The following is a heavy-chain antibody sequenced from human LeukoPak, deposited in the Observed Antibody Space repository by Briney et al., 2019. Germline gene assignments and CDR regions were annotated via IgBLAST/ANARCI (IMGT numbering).Heavy chain of an antibody. V-gene: IGHV4-61*02. Sequence: RPSETLSLTCTVSGGSISSGTYYWSWIRQPAGKGLEWIGRFYTSGSTNYNPSLKSRVTISVDTSKNQFSLKLNSVTAADTAVYYCARGRDGYSFLNRGEYYYFDYWGQGTLVTVSS. J-gene: IGHJ4*02. D-gene: IGHD5-24*01. CDR2: FYTSGST. CDR1: GGSISSGTYY. CDR3: ARGRDGYSFLNRGEYYYFDY.